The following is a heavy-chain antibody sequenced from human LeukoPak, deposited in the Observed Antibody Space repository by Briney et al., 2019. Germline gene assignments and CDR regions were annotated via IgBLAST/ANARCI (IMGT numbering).Heavy chain of an antibody. CDR3: AGELGSSGYYYRYFDY. V-gene: IGHV4-59*01. D-gene: IGHD3-22*01. Sequence: SETLSLTCTVSGGSISSYYWSWIRQPPGKGLEWIGYIYYSGSTNYNPSLKSRVTISVDTSKNQFSLKLSSVTAADTAVYYCAGELGSSGYYYRYFDYWGQGTLVTVSS. J-gene: IGHJ4*02. CDR1: GGSISSYY. CDR2: IYYSGST.